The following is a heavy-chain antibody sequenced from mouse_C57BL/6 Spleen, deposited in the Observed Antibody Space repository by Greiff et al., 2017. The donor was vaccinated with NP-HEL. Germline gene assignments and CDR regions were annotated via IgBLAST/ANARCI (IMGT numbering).Heavy chain of an antibody. CDR1: GFTFSDYG. V-gene: IGHV5-17*01. CDR2: ISSGSSTI. D-gene: IGHD2-2*01. Sequence: EVQRVESGGGLVKPGGSLKLSCAASGFTFSDYGMHWVRQAPEKGLEWVAYISSGSSTIYYADTVKGRFTISRDNAKNTLFLQMTSLRAEDTAMYYCAQGIYYGYDAWFAYWGQGTLVTVSA. J-gene: IGHJ3*01. CDR3: AQGIYYGYDAWFAY.